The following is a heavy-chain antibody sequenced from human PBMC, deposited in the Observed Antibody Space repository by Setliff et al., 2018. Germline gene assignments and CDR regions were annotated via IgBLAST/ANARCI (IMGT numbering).Heavy chain of an antibody. Sequence: ASVKVSCKTSGFGFTTFGFSWVRQAPGQGLEWLGSISPYRGNTNYPQWLQDRVTMTIDTSATTVYMELQSLRSDDTAVYYCVRSSAPQVVLAADFDFWGQGTPVTV. V-gene: IGHV1-18*01. CDR1: GFGFTTFG. CDR3: VRSSAPQVVLAADFDF. J-gene: IGHJ4*02. D-gene: IGHD6-19*01. CDR2: ISPYRGNT.